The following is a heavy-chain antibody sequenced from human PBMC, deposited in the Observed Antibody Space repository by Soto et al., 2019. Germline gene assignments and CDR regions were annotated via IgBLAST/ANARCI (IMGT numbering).Heavy chain of an antibody. CDR1: GFTFSSYA. J-gene: IGHJ4*02. CDR2: ISGSGGST. V-gene: IGHV3-23*01. Sequence: GGSLRLSCAASGFTFSSYAMSWVRQAPGKGLEWVSAISGSGGSTYYADSVKGPFTISRDNSKNTLYLQMNSLRAEDTAVYYCAKGGGVTLISYYFDYWGQGTLVTVSS. CDR3: AKGGGVTLISYYFDY. D-gene: IGHD4-4*01.